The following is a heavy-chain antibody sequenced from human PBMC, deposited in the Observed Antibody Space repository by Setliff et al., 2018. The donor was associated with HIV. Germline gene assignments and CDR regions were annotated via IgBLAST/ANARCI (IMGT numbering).Heavy chain of an antibody. Sequence: SETLSLTCTVSGGSISSYYWNWIRQAPGEELEWIGYIHVSGNTKYNPSLKSRVTISVDMSKNQFSLKLTSVTAADTAVYYCAIGYDSWGQGTLVTVSS. CDR1: GGSISSYY. J-gene: IGHJ5*02. D-gene: IGHD5-12*01. CDR2: IHVSGNT. CDR3: AIGYDS. V-gene: IGHV4-4*08.